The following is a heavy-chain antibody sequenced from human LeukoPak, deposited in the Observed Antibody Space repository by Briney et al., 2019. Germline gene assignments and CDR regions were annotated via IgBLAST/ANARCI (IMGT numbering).Heavy chain of an antibody. CDR3: ASQYYDFWSGYPIYYYYYMDV. Sequence: SETLSLTCAVYGGSFSGYYWSWIRQPPGKGLEWIGSIYYSGSTYYNPSLKSRVTISVDTSKNQFSLKLSSVTAADTAVYYCASQYYDFWSGYPIYYYYYMDVWGKGTTVTVSS. D-gene: IGHD3-3*01. V-gene: IGHV4-34*01. CDR2: IYYSGST. CDR1: GGSFSGYY. J-gene: IGHJ6*03.